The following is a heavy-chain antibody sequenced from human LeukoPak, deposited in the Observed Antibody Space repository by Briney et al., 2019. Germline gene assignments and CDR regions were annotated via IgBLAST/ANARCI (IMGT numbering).Heavy chain of an antibody. D-gene: IGHD2-2*01. CDR2: INSDGIST. J-gene: IGHJ4*02. V-gene: IGHV3-74*01. CDR3: ARTRYCSSSSCHYDFDY. CDR1: GFTFSNHW. Sequence: GGSLRLSCAASGFTFSNHWMHWVRQAPGKGLVWVSRINSDGISTNYADSVKGRFTTSRDNAKNTLYLQMNSLRAEDTAVYYCARTRYCSSSSCHYDFDYWGQGTLVTVSS.